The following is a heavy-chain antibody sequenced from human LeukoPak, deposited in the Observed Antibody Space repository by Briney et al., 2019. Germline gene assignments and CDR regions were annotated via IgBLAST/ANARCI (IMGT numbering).Heavy chain of an antibody. J-gene: IGHJ4*02. D-gene: IGHD1-26*01. V-gene: IGHV4-4*07. CDR3: ARQGYTVSYYFLDY. CDR2: IYSTGST. CDR1: GGSVRSYW. Sequence: PSETLSLTCDVSGGSVRSYWWGWVRQPAGKGLEWLGRIYSTGSTRFNPSLKSRLTLSIDTSTNQFSLNLPSVTAADTAVYFCARQGYTVSYYFLDYWSQGTLVTVSS.